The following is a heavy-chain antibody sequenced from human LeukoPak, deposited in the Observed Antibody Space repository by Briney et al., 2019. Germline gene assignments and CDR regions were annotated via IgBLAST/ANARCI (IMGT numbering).Heavy chain of an antibody. CDR2: ISAYNGNT. V-gene: IGHV1-18*01. CDR3: ARDYYGSGSYYRMDV. Sequence: GASVKVSCKASGYTFTSYGISWVRQAPGQGLEWMGWISAYNGNTNYAQKLQGRVTMTTDTSTSTAYMELRSLRSDDTAVYYCARDYYGSGSYYRMDVWGKGTTVTVSS. J-gene: IGHJ6*04. CDR1: GYTFTSYG. D-gene: IGHD3-10*01.